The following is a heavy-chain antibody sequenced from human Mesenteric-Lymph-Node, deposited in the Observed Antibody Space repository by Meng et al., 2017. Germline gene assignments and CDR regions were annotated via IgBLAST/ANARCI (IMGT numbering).Heavy chain of an antibody. CDR1: GYTFTGYY. CDR3: ARVGFTSTWDGFDV. D-gene: IGHD2-2*01. Sequence: ASVKVSCKASGYTFTGYYMHWVRQAPGQGLEWMGRIHPDSGGTNYEQKFQGRVTMTRDTSISTAYMELSSLRSDDTAVYYCARVGFTSTWDGFDVWGQGTVVTVSS. CDR2: IHPDSGGT. J-gene: IGHJ3*01. V-gene: IGHV1-2*06.